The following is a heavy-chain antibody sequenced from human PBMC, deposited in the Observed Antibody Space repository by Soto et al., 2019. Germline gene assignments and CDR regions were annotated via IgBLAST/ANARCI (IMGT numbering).Heavy chain of an antibody. Sequence: GGSLRLCCAASGFTFSSYSMNWVRQAPGKGLEWVSSISSSSSYIYYADSVKGRFTISRDNAKNSLYLQMNSLRAEDTAVYYCARDHQLERTNWDYYYGMDVWGQGTRSPSP. V-gene: IGHV3-21*01. J-gene: IGHJ6*02. CDR1: GFTFSSYS. D-gene: IGHD1-1*01. CDR3: ARDHQLERTNWDYYYGMDV. CDR2: ISSSSSYI.